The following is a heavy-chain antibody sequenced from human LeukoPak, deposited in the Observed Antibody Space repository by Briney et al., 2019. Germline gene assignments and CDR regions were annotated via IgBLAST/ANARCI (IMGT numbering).Heavy chain of an antibody. CDR3: ATDGRSYDSSAYYYFDY. CDR1: GYTFTIYY. J-gene: IGHJ4*02. CDR2: INPSDGST. V-gene: IGHV1-46*01. Sequence: ASVTVSFTASGYTFTIYYMHWVRQAPGQGLEWMGIINPSDGSTTYAQKFQGRVTMTRDTSTSTVYMELSSLRSEDTAAYYCATDGRSYDSSAYYYFDYWGQGTLVTVSS. D-gene: IGHD3-22*01.